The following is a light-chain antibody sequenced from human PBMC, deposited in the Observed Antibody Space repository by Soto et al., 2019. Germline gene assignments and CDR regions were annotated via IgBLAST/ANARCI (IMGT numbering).Light chain of an antibody. CDR1: QSVSSN. V-gene: IGKV3-15*01. J-gene: IGKJ1*01. CDR2: GAS. Sequence: EIVMTQSPGTLSVSPGERATLSCRASQSVSSNLAWYQQKPGQAPRLLIYGASTRATGIPARFSGSRSGTELTLTSSRQPSEDLAVYYCQQYNNWPRTFGEGTKVEIK. CDR3: QQYNNWPRT.